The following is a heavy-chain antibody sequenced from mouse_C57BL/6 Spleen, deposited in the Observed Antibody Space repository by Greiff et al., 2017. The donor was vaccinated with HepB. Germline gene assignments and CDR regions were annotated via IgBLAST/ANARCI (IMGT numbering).Heavy chain of an antibody. CDR3: ARITTVSYYAMDY. J-gene: IGHJ4*01. CDR1: GYAFSSYW. V-gene: IGHV1-80*01. D-gene: IGHD1-1*01. Sequence: VQLQHSGAELVKPGASVKISCKASGYAFSSYWMNWVKQRPGKGLEWIGQIYPGDGDTNYNGKFKGKATLTADKSSSTAYMQLSSLTSEDSAVYFCARITTVSYYAMDYWGQGTSVTVSS. CDR2: IYPGDGDT.